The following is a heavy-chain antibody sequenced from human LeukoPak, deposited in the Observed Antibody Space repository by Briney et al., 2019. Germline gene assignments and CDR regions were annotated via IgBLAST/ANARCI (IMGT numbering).Heavy chain of an antibody. J-gene: IGHJ4*02. V-gene: IGHV1-2*02. D-gene: IGHD3-16*02. Sequence: GASVKVSCKASGYTFTGYYMHWVRQAPGQGLEWMGWINPNSGGTNYAQKFQGRVTMTRDTSISTAYMELSRLRTDDTAVYYCARLNSMITFGGVIVSKNYFDYWGQGTLVTVS. CDR1: GYTFTGYY. CDR2: INPNSGGT. CDR3: ARLNSMITFGGVIVSKNYFDY.